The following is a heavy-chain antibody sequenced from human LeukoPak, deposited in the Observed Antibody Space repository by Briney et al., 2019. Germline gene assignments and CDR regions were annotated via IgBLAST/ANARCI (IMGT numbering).Heavy chain of an antibody. D-gene: IGHD3-22*01. CDR3: ARDQNKYDSSGYYYYQYGMDV. Sequence: PSQTLSLTCTVSGGSISSGGYYWSWIRQHPGKGLEWIGYIYYSGSTYYNPSLKSRVTISVDTSKNQFSLKLSSVTAADTAVYYCARDQNKYDSSGYYYYQYGMDVWGQGTTVTVSS. J-gene: IGHJ6*02. CDR2: IYYSGST. CDR1: GGSISSGGYY. V-gene: IGHV4-31*03.